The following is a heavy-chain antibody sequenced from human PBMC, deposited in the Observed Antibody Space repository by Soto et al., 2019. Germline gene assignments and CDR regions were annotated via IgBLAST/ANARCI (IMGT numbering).Heavy chain of an antibody. J-gene: IGHJ6*02. Sequence: PGGSLRLSCAASGFTVSSNYMSWVRQAPEKGPEWVSVIYSGGSTYYADSVKGRFTISRDNSKNTLYLQMNSLRAEDTAVYYCARLPTTLRFLEWSYGMDVWGQGTTVTVSS. CDR3: ARLPTTLRFLEWSYGMDV. D-gene: IGHD3-3*01. CDR2: IYSGGST. V-gene: IGHV3-66*04. CDR1: GFTVSSNY.